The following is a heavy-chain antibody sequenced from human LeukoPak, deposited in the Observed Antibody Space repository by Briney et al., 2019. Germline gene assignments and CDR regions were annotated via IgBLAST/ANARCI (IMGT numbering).Heavy chain of an antibody. V-gene: IGHV1-24*01. J-gene: IGHJ4*02. CDR2: FDPEDGET. Sequence: ASVKVSRKVSGYTLTQLSIHWVRQAPGKGVEWMGGFDPEDGETIYAQKFQGRVTMTEDTSTDTAYMELSSLGSEGPGVYYCATHASDSSGYFYYWGQGTPVTVAS. D-gene: IGHD3-22*01. CDR1: GYTLTQLS. CDR3: ATHASDSSGYFYY.